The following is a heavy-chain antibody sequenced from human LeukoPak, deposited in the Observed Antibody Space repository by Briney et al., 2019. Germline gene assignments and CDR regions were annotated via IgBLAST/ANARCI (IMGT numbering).Heavy chain of an antibody. CDR2: IYHSGST. CDR3: ARGYCSSTSCYFDY. V-gene: IGHV4-30-2*01. CDR1: GGSISSGGYS. D-gene: IGHD2-2*01. J-gene: IGHJ4*02. Sequence: SETLSLTCAVSGGSISSGGYSWSWIRQPPGKGLEWIGYIYHSGSTYYNPSLKSRVTISVDRSKNQFSLKLSSVTAADTAVYYCARGYCSSTSCYFDYWGQGTLVTVSS.